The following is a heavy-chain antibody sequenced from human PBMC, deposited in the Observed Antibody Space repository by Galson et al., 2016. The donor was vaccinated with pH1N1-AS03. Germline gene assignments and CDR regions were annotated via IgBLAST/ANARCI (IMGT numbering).Heavy chain of an antibody. CDR2: VGTSGDT. CDR3: AKDRVYDDSQWVFDY. Sequence: SLRLSCAASGFRLTSIAMTWVRQAPGKGLEWVSGVGTSGDTYFADSVKGRFSISRDDSKNTMYLQMDSLGVEDTAIYYCAKDRVYDDSQWVFDYWGQGNPVTVSS. J-gene: IGHJ4*02. D-gene: IGHD5/OR15-5a*01. V-gene: IGHV3-23*01. CDR1: GFRLTSIA.